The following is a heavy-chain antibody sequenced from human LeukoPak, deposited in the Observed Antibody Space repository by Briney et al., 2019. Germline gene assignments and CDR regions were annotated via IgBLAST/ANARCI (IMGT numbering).Heavy chain of an antibody. J-gene: IGHJ5*02. D-gene: IGHD2-15*01. V-gene: IGHV3-69-1*02. Sequence: GGSMRLSCVASEFTFNSYAMTWVRQAPGKGLEWVSSISANNNMYYADSVKGRFTISRDNAKNSLSLQMNSLRGEDTAIYYCAREDCSDVRCYGALDAWGQGTRVTVSS. CDR2: ISANNNM. CDR3: AREDCSDVRCYGALDA. CDR1: EFTFNSYA.